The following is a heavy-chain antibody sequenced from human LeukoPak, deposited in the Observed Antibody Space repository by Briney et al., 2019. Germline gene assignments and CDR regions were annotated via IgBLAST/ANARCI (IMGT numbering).Heavy chain of an antibody. Sequence: SETLSLTCTVSGGSISSYYWSWIRQPAGKGLEWIGRVYTSGSTNYNPSLKSRVTMSVDTSKNQFSLKLSSVTAADTAVYYCARALKYYYDSSGYVDAFDIWGQGTMVTVSS. D-gene: IGHD3-22*01. CDR2: VYTSGST. CDR3: ARALKYYYDSSGYVDAFDI. J-gene: IGHJ3*02. CDR1: GGSISSYY. V-gene: IGHV4-4*07.